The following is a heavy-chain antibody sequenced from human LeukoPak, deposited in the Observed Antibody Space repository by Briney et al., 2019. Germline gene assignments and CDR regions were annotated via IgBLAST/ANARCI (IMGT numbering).Heavy chain of an antibody. CDR2: IFRSGNT. Sequence: PSETLSLTCTVSGGSINSYYWSWIRQPAGKGLEWIGRIFRSGNTIYNPSPQSRVTMSVDTSKNQFSLRLNSVTAADTAVYYCARSPHRLIGHWFDPWGQGTLVTVSS. V-gene: IGHV4-4*07. J-gene: IGHJ5*02. D-gene: IGHD3-16*01. CDR3: ARSPHRLIGHWFDP. CDR1: GGSINSYY.